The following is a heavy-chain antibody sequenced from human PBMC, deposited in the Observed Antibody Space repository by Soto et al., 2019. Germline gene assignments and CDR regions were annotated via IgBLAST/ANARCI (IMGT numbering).Heavy chain of an antibody. Sequence: PSETLSLTCTVSGGSISSGGYYWSWIRQHPGKGLEWIGYIYYSGSTYYNPSLKNRVTISVDTSKNQFSLKLSSVTAADTAVYYCARVYGSGSYYPNYYYYYGMDVWGQGTTVTVSS. D-gene: IGHD3-10*01. CDR1: GGSISSGGYY. CDR3: ARVYGSGSYYPNYYYYYGMDV. J-gene: IGHJ6*02. CDR2: IYYSGST. V-gene: IGHV4-31*03.